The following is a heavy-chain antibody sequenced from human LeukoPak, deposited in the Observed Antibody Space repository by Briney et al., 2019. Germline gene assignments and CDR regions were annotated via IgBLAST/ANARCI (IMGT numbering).Heavy chain of an antibody. D-gene: IGHD1-1*01. CDR3: ATRTTARHDAFDI. CDR2: INPSGGST. V-gene: IGHV1-46*01. CDR1: GYTFTSYY. J-gene: IGHJ3*02. Sequence: GASVKVSCKASGYTFTSYYMHWVRQAPGQGLEWMGIINPSGGSTSYAQKFQGRVTMTEDTSTDTAYMELSSLRSEDTAVYYCATRTTARHDAFDIWGQGTMVTVSS.